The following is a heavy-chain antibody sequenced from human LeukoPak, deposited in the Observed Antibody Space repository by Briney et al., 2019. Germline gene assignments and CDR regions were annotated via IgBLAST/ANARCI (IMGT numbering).Heavy chain of an antibody. V-gene: IGHV3-23*01. CDR1: GFTFSDYY. Sequence: QAGGSLRLSCAASGFTFSDYYMSWIRQAPGKGLEWVSAISGSGGSTYYADSVKGRFTISRDNSKNTLYLQMNSLRAEDTAVYYCAKDDHRGVRGVMEYWGQGTLVTVSS. CDR3: AKDDHRGVRGVMEY. CDR2: ISGSGGST. J-gene: IGHJ4*02. D-gene: IGHD3-10*01.